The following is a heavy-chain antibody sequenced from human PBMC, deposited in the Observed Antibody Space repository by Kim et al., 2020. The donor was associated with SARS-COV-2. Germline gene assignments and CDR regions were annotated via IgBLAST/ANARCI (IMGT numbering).Heavy chain of an antibody. J-gene: IGHJ6*03. V-gene: IGHV1-69*04. CDR1: GGTFSRFA. D-gene: IGHD3-22*01. CDR3: ATSGGAIIMMENYYNYYMDV. Sequence: SSVKVSCKASGGTFSRFAISWVRQAPGQGLEWMGRIIPIVTMTTYAQKFQGRVTITADKSTSTVYMELNSLRSEDTAVYYCATSGGAIIMMENYYNYYMDVWGRGTTVTVSS. CDR2: IIPIVTMT.